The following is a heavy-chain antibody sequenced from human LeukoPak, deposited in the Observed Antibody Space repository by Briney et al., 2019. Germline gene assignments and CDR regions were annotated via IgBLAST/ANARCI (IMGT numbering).Heavy chain of an antibody. V-gene: IGHV4-4*07. CDR3: ARDTAGTDYFDY. D-gene: IGHD6-19*01. J-gene: IGHJ4*02. Sequence: SETLSLTCTVSGGSISSYYWSWIRQPAGKGLGWIGRIYTSGSTNYNPSLKSRVTMSVDTSKNQFSLKLSSVTAADTAVYYCARDTAGTDYFDYWGQGTLVTVSS. CDR2: IYTSGST. CDR1: GGSISSYY.